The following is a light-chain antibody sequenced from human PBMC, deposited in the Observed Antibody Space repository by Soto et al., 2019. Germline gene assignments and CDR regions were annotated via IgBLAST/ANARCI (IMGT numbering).Light chain of an antibody. CDR1: LSVLYTSNNKNY. CDR3: QQYYTTPRT. V-gene: IGKV4-1*01. Sequence: DIVMTQSPDSLAVSLGERATINCKSSLSVLYTSNNKNYLAWYQQKPGQPPKLLIYWASTRESGVPDRFSGSGSGTDFTLTISSLQAEDVAAYYCQQYYTTPRTFGQGTKVEIK. CDR2: WAS. J-gene: IGKJ1*01.